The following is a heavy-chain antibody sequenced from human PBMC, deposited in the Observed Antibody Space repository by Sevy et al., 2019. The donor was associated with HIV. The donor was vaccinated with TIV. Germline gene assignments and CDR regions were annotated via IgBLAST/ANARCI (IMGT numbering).Heavy chain of an antibody. J-gene: IGHJ4*02. V-gene: IGHV3-33*06. CDR3: AKDSCGRGGYSYGCYFDY. D-gene: IGHD5-18*01. Sequence: GGSLRLSCAASGFTFSSYGMHWVRQAPGKGLEWVAVIWYDGSNKYYADSVKGRFTISRDNSKNTLYLQMNSLGAEDTAVYYCAKDSCGRGGYSYGCYFDYWGQGTLVTVSS. CDR1: GFTFSSYG. CDR2: IWYDGSNK.